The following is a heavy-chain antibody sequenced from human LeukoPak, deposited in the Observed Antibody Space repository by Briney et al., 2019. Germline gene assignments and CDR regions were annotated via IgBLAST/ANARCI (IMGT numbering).Heavy chain of an antibody. CDR2: IYYSGST. J-gene: IGHJ4*02. CDR1: GGSISSYY. V-gene: IGHV4-59*01. Sequence: SETLSLTCTVSGGSISSYYWSWIRQPPGKGLEWIGYIYYSGSTNYNASLTNRVTISVDTSKNQFSLKLSSVTAADTAVYYCAAGWVCSGGSCYYYFDYWGQGTLVTVSS. D-gene: IGHD2-15*01. CDR3: AAGWVCSGGSCYYYFDY.